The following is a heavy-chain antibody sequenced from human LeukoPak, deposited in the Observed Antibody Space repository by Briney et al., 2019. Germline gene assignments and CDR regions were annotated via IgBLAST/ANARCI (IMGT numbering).Heavy chain of an antibody. J-gene: IGHJ6*03. CDR1: GGTFSSYA. CDR3: ARGSRYVDYYYYYYMDV. CDR2: IIPIFGTA. V-gene: IGHV1-69*05. D-gene: IGHD3-16*01. Sequence: GASVKVSCKASGGTFSSYAISWVRQAPGQGLEWMGGIIPIFGTANYAQKFQGRVTITTDESTSTAYMELSSLRSEDTAVYYCARGSRYVDYYYYYYMDVWGKGTTVTVSS.